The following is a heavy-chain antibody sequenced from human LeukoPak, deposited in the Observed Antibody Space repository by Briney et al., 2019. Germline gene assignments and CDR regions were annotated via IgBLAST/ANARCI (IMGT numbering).Heavy chain of an antibody. Sequence: GGSLKLSCAASGFTFSMFDMHWVRQAPGKGLEWLAVISSDGINKKYADSVKGRFTSSRENSKNTVHLQMNNLRPDDTAIYYCARDSSVVRYFDWSDYFDYWGQGTVVTVSS. CDR3: ARDSSVVRYFDWSDYFDY. D-gene: IGHD3-9*01. CDR1: GFTFSMFD. CDR2: ISSDGINK. V-gene: IGHV3-30*03. J-gene: IGHJ4*02.